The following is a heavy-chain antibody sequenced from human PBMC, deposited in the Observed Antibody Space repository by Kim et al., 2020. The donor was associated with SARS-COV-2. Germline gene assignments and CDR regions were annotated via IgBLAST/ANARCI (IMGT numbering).Heavy chain of an antibody. Sequence: GESLKISCKGSGYSFTSYWISWVRQMPGKGLEWMGRIDPSDSYTNYSPSFQGHVTISADKSISTAYLQWSSLKASDTAMYYCARRGSYEFPYYYYGMDVWGQGTTVTVSS. D-gene: IGHD5-18*01. CDR1: GYSFTSYW. J-gene: IGHJ6*02. CDR2: IDPSDSYT. CDR3: ARRGSYEFPYYYYGMDV. V-gene: IGHV5-10-1*01.